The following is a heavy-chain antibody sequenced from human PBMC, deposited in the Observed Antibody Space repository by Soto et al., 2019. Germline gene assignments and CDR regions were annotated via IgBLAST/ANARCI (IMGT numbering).Heavy chain of an antibody. Sequence: EVQLLESGGGLVQPGGSLRLSCGAPGFIFDDYAMMWVRQTPGKGLEWVSATSGSGVTTYYADSVKGRFTISRDNSKNTLSPQMNSLRADDTALYYCARVHTSVWFADSWGQGTRVTVSS. CDR2: TSGSGVTT. CDR3: ARVHTSVWFADS. CDR1: GFIFDDYA. J-gene: IGHJ4*02. V-gene: IGHV3-23*01. D-gene: IGHD6-19*01.